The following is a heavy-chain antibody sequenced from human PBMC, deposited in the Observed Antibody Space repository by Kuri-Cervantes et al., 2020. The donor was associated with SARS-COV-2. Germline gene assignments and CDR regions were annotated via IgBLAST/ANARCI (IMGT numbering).Heavy chain of an antibody. D-gene: IGHD1-26*01. CDR1: GYTFTSYY. CDR2: INPSGGST. J-gene: IGHJ5*02. Sequence: ASVKVSCKASGYTFTSYYMHWVRQAPGQGLEWMGIINPSGGSTSYAQKFQGRVTMTRDTSTSTVYMELSSLRSEDTAVYYCARAREEDGSGGWFDPWGQGTLVTVSS. CDR3: ARAREEDGSGGWFDP. V-gene: IGHV1-46*01.